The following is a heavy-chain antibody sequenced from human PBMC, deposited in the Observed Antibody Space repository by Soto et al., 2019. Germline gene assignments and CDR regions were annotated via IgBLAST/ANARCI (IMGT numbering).Heavy chain of an antibody. V-gene: IGHV1-69*13. J-gene: IGHJ5*02. CDR1: GGTVSSYT. Sequence: GASAKVSCKDSGGTVSSYTISWVRQAPGQGLEWMGGIIPIFGTANYAQKFQGRVTITADESTSTAYMELSSLRSEDTAVYYCARSPGPPYCSSTSCLGRFDPWGQGTLVTVSS. CDR3: ARSPGPPYCSSTSCLGRFDP. D-gene: IGHD2-2*01. CDR2: IIPIFGTA.